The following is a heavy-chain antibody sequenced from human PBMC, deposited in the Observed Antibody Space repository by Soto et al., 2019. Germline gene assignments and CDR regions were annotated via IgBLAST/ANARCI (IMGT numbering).Heavy chain of an antibody. Sequence: PSETLSLTCTVSGGSISSNYWTWIRQPPGKGLEWIGYVYNSGSTNYNPSLKSRVTISEDTSKSQFSLKVNSMTAADTAVYYCARAFTAMGLFDYWGPGILVTVSS. CDR2: VYNSGST. CDR1: GGSISSNY. V-gene: IGHV4-59*01. D-gene: IGHD2-21*02. J-gene: IGHJ4*02. CDR3: ARAFTAMGLFDY.